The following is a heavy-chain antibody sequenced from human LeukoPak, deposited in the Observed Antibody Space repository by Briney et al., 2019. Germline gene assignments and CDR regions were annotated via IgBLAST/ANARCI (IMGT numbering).Heavy chain of an antibody. Sequence: ASVKVSCKASGYTFTGYYMHWVRQAPGQGLEWMGWISAYNGNTNYAQKLQGRVTMTTDTSTSTAYMELRSLRPDDTAVYYCARREQWLVGDDYWGQGTLVTVSS. CDR1: GYTFTGYY. CDR3: ARREQWLVGDDY. D-gene: IGHD6-19*01. J-gene: IGHJ4*02. CDR2: ISAYNGNT. V-gene: IGHV1-18*04.